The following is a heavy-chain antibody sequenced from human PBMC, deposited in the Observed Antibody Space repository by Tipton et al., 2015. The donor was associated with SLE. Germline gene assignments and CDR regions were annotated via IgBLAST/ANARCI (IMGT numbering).Heavy chain of an antibody. CDR3: VRVAGPDDAFDI. CDR2: IYGNGDT. J-gene: IGHJ3*02. CDR1: GDSVRSGSYY. V-gene: IGHV4-61*02. Sequence: LRLSCSVSGDSVRSGSYYWAWIRQSAGKGLEWIGRIYGNGDTSYNPSLNSRLTISVDSSKNQFSLKLSPVTAADTAVYYCVRVAGPDDAFDIWGQGTMVTVSS. D-gene: IGHD6-19*01.